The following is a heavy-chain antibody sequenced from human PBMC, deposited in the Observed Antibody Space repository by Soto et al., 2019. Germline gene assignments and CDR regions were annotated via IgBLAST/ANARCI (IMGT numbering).Heavy chain of an antibody. J-gene: IGHJ4*02. D-gene: IGHD6-13*01. V-gene: IGHV3-30*18. CDR1: GFTFSSYG. CDR3: AKNYGSWYGGYYFDY. Sequence: QVQLVESGGGVVQPGRSLRLSCAASGFTFSSYGMHWVRQAPGKGLEWVAVISSDGSNKYYADSVKGRFTISRDNSKKTLYLQMNSLRAEDTAVYYCAKNYGSWYGGYYFDYWGQGALVTVSS. CDR2: ISSDGSNK.